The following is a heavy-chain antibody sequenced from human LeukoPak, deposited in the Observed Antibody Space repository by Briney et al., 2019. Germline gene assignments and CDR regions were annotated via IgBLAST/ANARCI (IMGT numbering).Heavy chain of an antibody. CDR1: GGTFSSYA. CDR3: ARDLRYSSGWSASGMDV. D-gene: IGHD6-19*01. V-gene: IGHV1-69*05. J-gene: IGHJ6*03. Sequence: SVKVSCKASGGTFSSYAISWVRQAPGQGLEWMGGIIPIFGTANYAQKFQGRVSMTTDTSTSTAYMDLRSLRSDDTAVYYCARDLRYSSGWSASGMDVWGKGTTVTISS. CDR2: IIPIFGTA.